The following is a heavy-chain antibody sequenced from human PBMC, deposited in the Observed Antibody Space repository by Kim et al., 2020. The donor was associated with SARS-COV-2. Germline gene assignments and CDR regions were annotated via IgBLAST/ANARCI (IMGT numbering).Heavy chain of an antibody. CDR1: GASISSSSC. CDR3: ARGVSSACTLRAWFDP. D-gene: IGHD3-22*01. CDR2: VDHSGTT. V-gene: IGHV4-4*02. Sequence: SETLSLICVVSGASISSSSCWSWVRQPPGKGLEWIGEVDHSGTTSYNVSLKNRVSILVDKSKNQFSLRLTSVSAADTAVYYCARGVSSACTLRAWFDPWG. J-gene: IGHJ5*02.